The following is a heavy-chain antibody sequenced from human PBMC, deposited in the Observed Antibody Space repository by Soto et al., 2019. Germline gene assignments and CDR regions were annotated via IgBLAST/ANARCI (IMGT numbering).Heavy chain of an antibody. J-gene: IGHJ4*02. D-gene: IGHD5-18*01. Sequence: SETLSLICTVSGGSISSGGYYWSWIRQHPGKGLEWIGYIYYSGSTYYNPSLKSRVTISVDTSKNQFSLKLCSVTAADTAVYYCARAQYSYGDGYYFDYWGQGTLVTVSS. V-gene: IGHV4-31*03. CDR1: GGSISSGGYY. CDR2: IYYSGST. CDR3: ARAQYSYGDGYYFDY.